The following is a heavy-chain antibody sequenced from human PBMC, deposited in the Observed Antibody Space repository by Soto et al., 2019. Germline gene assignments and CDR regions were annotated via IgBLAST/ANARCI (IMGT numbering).Heavy chain of an antibody. CDR2: INAGNGNT. V-gene: IGHV1-3*01. CDR3: ARDYPYCTGGSCLGY. J-gene: IGHJ4*02. D-gene: IGHD2-15*01. CDR1: GYTFTDFV. Sequence: QVQLVQSGAEVKKPGASVKVSCKASGYTFTDFVIHWVRQAPGQRLEWMGWINAGNGNTKYSQKFQGRVIFNRDTSASTVYLELSSLTSEDTAVYYCARDYPYCTGGSCLGYWGQGTLVIVSS.